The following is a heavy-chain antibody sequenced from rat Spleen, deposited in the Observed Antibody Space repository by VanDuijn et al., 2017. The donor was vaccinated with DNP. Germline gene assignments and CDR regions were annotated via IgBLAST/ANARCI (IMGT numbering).Heavy chain of an antibody. CDR3: ATSPGPNWFAY. V-gene: IGHV5-31*01. D-gene: IGHD1-4*01. CDR1: GFTFNDYW. J-gene: IGHJ3*01. CDR2: ITSSGSNT. Sequence: EVQLVESGGDLVQPGKSLKLSCVASGFTFNDYWMTWIRQVPGKGLEWIATITSSGSNTFYPDSVKGRFTISRDNANRTLYLQMDSLRSEDTATYYCATSPGPNWFAYWGQGTLVTVSS.